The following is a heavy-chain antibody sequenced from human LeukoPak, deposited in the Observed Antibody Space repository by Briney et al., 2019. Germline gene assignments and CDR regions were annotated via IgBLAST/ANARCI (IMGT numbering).Heavy chain of an antibody. V-gene: IGHV4-34*01. CDR1: GGSFSNYY. J-gene: IGHJ6*03. D-gene: IGHD1-7*01. CDR3: ARRWNYGRNYYIDV. Sequence: SESLSLTCAVYGGSFSNYYWSWIRQSPGKGLEWIGEINDSGTINYNPSLMSRVTISVDKSKNQFSLKLSSVTAADTAVYYCARRWNYGRNYYIDVWGKGATVSVSS. CDR2: INDSGTI.